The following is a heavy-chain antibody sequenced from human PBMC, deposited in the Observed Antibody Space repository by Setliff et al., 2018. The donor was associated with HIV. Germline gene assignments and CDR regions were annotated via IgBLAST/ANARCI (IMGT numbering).Heavy chain of an antibody. J-gene: IGHJ4*02. CDR1: GFTFSSYA. V-gene: IGHV3-23*01. Sequence: LRLSCAASGFTFSSYAMSWVRQAPGKGLEWVSAISGGGGNTYHADSVKGRFTISRDNSKDTLSLQMNSLRAEDAAVYYCAKGVIGYSYDLYYFDCWGQGALVTVSS. D-gene: IGHD5-18*01. CDR3: AKGVIGYSYDLYYFDC. CDR2: ISGGGGNT.